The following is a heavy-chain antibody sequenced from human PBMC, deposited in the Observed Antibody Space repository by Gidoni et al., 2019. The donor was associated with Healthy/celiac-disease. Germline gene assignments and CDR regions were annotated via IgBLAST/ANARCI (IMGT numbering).Heavy chain of an antibody. CDR3: ARDRQIRYSRSPSPPYYFDY. CDR2: ISSSSSTI. V-gene: IGHV3-48*02. CDR1: GFTFSSYR. Sequence: EVQLVESGGGLVQPGGSLRSSRSSSGFTFSSYRTPWGRQAPGKGLAWVSYISSSSSTIYYADSVKGRFTISRDNAKNLLYLQMNSLRDEDTAVYYCARDRQIRYSRSPSPPYYFDYWGQGTLVTVSS. J-gene: IGHJ4*02. D-gene: IGHD6-13*01.